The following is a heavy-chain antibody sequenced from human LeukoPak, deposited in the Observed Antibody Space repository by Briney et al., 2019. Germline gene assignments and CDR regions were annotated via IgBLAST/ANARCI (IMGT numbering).Heavy chain of an antibody. CDR2: IYYSGST. V-gene: IGHV4-61*01. D-gene: IGHD1-14*01. J-gene: IGHJ6*03. Sequence: SETLSLTCTVSGGSISSSSYYWSWIRQPPGKGLEWIGYIYYSGSTNYNPSLKSRVTISVDTSKNQFSLKLSSVTAADTAVYYCARERKIHYYYYMDVWGKGTTVTISS. CDR1: GGSISSSSYY. CDR3: ARERKIHYYYYMDV.